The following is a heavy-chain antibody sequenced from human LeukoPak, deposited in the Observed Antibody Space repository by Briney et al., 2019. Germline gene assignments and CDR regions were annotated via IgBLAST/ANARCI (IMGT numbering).Heavy chain of an antibody. Sequence: ASVKVSCKASGYTFTSYGISWVRQAPGQGLEWMGWINPNSGGTNYAQKFQGRVTMTRDTSISTAYMELSRLRSDDTAVYYCARAAPTQYGDYMTGSWFDPWGQGTLVTVSS. V-gene: IGHV1-2*02. D-gene: IGHD4-17*01. J-gene: IGHJ5*02. CDR3: ARAAPTQYGDYMTGSWFDP. CDR2: INPNSGGT. CDR1: GYTFTSYG.